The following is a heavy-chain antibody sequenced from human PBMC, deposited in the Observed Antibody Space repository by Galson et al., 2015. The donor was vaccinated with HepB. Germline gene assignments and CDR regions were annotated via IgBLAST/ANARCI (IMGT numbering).Heavy chain of an antibody. D-gene: IGHD5-24*01. V-gene: IGHV2-70*01. CDR3: ARTPRIERWLQLYYYYYGMDV. CDR1: GFSLSTSGMC. Sequence: PALVKPTQTLTLTCTFSGFSLSTSGMCVSWIRQPPGKALEWLALIDWDDDKYYSTSLKTRLTISKDTSKNQVVLTMTNMDPVDTATYYCARTPRIERWLQLYYYYYGMDVWGQGTTVTVSS. CDR2: IDWDDDK. J-gene: IGHJ6*02.